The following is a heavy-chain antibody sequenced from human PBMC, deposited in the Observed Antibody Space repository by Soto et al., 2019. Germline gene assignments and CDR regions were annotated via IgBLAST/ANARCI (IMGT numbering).Heavy chain of an antibody. CDR1: GFTFSSYS. J-gene: IGHJ4*02. V-gene: IGHV3-21*01. CDR2: ISSNSSYI. CDR3: VRSLQLWSGYYFDY. D-gene: IGHD5-18*01. Sequence: RRLSCAASGFTFSSYSMNWVRQAPGKGLEWASSISSNSSYIYYADSVKGRFTISRDNAKNSLYLQMNSLRAEDTAVYYCVRSLQLWSGYYFDYWGQGTLVTVSS.